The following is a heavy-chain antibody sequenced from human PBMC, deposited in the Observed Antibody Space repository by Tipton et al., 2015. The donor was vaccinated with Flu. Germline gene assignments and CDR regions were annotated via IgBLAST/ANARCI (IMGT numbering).Heavy chain of an antibody. CDR3: ARKYCSSTTCYQALDI. J-gene: IGHJ3*02. V-gene: IGHV5-51*03. CDR1: DYSFTNYW. D-gene: IGHD2-2*01. Sequence: QLVQSGAEVRKPGESLKISCKASDYSFTNYWIAWLRQMPGKGLEWMGFIYPSDSDTRYSPSFQGQVTISADKSITTAYLQWSSLKASDTAMYYCARKYCSSTTCYQALDIWGQGTMVTVSS. CDR2: IYPSDSDT.